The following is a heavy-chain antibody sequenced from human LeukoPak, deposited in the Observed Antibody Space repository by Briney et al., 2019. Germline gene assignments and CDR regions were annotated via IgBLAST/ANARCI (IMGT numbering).Heavy chain of an antibody. V-gene: IGHV3-23*01. CDR3: AKVISSGYQYYFDY. CDR1: GFTFSSYA. Sequence: GGSLRLSCAASGFTFSSYAMSWVRQAPGKGLEWVSAISGSGGSTYYADSVKGRFTVSRDNSKNTLYLQMNSLRAEDTAVYYCAKVISSGYQYYFDYWGQGTLVTVSS. D-gene: IGHD3-22*01. CDR2: ISGSGGST. J-gene: IGHJ4*02.